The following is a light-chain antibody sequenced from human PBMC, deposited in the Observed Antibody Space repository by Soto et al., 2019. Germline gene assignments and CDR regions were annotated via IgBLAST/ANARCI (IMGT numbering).Light chain of an antibody. CDR3: QTWSTGIRV. J-gene: IGLJ3*02. Sequence: QPVLTQSPSASASLGASVKLTCTLSSGHSSYAIAWHQQQPEKGPRYLMKLNSDGSHCKGDGIPDRFSGSSSGTVRYLTISSLQSEDEADYYCQTWSTGIRVFGGGTKLTVL. CDR2: LNSDGSH. V-gene: IGLV4-69*01. CDR1: SGHSSYA.